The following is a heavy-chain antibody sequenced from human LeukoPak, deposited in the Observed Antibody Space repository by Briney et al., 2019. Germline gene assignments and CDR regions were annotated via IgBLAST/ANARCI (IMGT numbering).Heavy chain of an antibody. CDR1: GFSISNDW. D-gene: IGHD3-10*01. CDR3: TLIQGWGSGSYYRDF. V-gene: IGHV3-15*01. J-gene: IGHJ4*02. Sequence: GGSLRLPCAASGFSISNDWMSWVRQAPGKGLEWVARVKSRSAGETTDYAAPVKGRFTISRDDSKNTLYLQMNSLKTEDTAVYYCTLIQGWGSGSYYRDFWGQGTLVTVSS. CDR2: VKSRSAGETT.